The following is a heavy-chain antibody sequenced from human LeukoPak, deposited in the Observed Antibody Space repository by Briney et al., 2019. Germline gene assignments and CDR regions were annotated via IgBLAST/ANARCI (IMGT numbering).Heavy chain of an antibody. V-gene: IGHV1-18*01. CDR2: ISAYNGNT. CDR1: GYTFTSYG. D-gene: IGHD3-22*01. J-gene: IGHJ4*02. CDR3: ARLHYYDSSGYYYDY. Sequence: ASVKVSCKASGYTFTSYGISWVRQAPGQGLEWMGWISAYNGNTDYAQKLQGRVTMTTDTSASTAYMELRSLRSDDTAVYYCARLHYYDSSGYYYDYWGQGTLVTVSS.